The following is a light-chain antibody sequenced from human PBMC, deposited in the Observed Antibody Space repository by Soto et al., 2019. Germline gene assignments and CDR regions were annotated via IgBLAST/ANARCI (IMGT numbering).Light chain of an antibody. Sequence: EIVLTQSPGTLSLSPGERATLSCRASQSVSSNYLAWYQQRPGQAPRLLIYAASSRATGIPDRFSGSGSGTDFTLTISRLEPEDFAVYYCQQYGSTPWTFGQGTKVEI. CDR1: QSVSSNY. J-gene: IGKJ1*01. CDR3: QQYGSTPWT. V-gene: IGKV3-20*01. CDR2: AAS.